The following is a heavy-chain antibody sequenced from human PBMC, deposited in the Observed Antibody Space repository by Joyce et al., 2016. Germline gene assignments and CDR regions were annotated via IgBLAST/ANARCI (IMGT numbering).Heavy chain of an antibody. CDR1: GFTFSSYG. J-gene: IGHJ5*02. Sequence: QVQLVESGGGVVQPGKSLRLSCAASGFTFSSYGMHWVRQAPGKGLEWVASIYYDGSNKFYADSVKGRFTISRDNSKNTLYLQMNSLRAEETAIYYCAREGKDQADHGGHDLWGQGTLVTVSS. V-gene: IGHV3-33*01. D-gene: IGHD1-14*01. CDR3: AREGKDQADHGGHDL. CDR2: IYYDGSNK.